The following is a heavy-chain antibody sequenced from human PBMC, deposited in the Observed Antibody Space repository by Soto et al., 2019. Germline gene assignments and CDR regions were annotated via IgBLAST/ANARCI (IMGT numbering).Heavy chain of an antibody. V-gene: IGHV4-59*01. D-gene: IGHD2-21*01. Sequence: GSTNYNPSLKSRVTISVDTSKNQFSLKLSSVTAADTAVHYCARAGGETEFDYWGQGTLVTVSS. CDR2: GST. CDR3: ARAGGETEFDY. J-gene: IGHJ4*02.